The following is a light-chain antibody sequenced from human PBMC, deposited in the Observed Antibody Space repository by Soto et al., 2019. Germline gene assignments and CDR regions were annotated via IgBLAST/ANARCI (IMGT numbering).Light chain of an antibody. J-gene: IGLJ1*01. CDR3: SSYTSSITYV. V-gene: IGLV2-14*01. CDR1: TSDVGVY. CDR2: DVS. Sequence: QSALTQPASVSGSPGQSITISCTGTTSDVGVYVSWYQQHPGKAPRLILYDVSNRPSGISNRFSGSKSGNTASLTISGLQTEDEADYYCSSYTSSITYVFGTGTKLTV.